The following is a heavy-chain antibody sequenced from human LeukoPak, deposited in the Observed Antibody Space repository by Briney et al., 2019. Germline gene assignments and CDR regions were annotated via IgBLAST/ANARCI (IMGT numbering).Heavy chain of an antibody. J-gene: IGHJ4*02. D-gene: IGHD6-13*01. V-gene: IGHV4-38-2*02. CDR2: IYHSGST. CDR1: GGSISSGYY. CDR3: ARGYSSSLSDY. Sequence: SETLSLTCTVSGGSISSGYYWGWIRQPPGKGLEWIGSIYHSGSTYYNPSLKSRVTISVDTSKNQFSLKLSSVTAADTAVYYCARGYSSSLSDYWGQGTLVTVSS.